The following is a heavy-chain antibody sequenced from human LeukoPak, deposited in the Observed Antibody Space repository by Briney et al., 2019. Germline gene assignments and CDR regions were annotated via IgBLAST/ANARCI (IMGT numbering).Heavy chain of an antibody. Sequence: GGSLRLSCAASRLTFSSYAMSWVRQAPGKGLEWVSAISGSGGSTYYADSVKGRFTISRDNSKNTLYLQMNSLRAEDTAVYYCAKAGRYCSSTSCYYGIDYWGQGTLVTVSS. CDR3: AKAGRYCSSTSCYYGIDY. V-gene: IGHV3-23*01. CDR2: ISGSGGST. CDR1: RLTFSSYA. J-gene: IGHJ4*02. D-gene: IGHD2-2*01.